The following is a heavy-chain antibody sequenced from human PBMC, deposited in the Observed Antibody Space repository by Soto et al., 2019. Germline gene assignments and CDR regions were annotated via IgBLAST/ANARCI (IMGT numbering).Heavy chain of an antibody. V-gene: IGHV4-31*03. CDR2: IYYSGST. CDR1: GGSIRRSDYY. CDR3: ARLESVTRSLGYFDY. D-gene: IGHD7-27*01. Sequence: LSLTCTVSGGSIRRSDYYWSWVRQLPGRGLEWIAYIYYSGSTFYNPPLMSRLAISVDTSRNQFSLSLTSVTAAGTAVYYCARLESVTRSLGYFDYWGQGIRVTVSS. J-gene: IGHJ4*02.